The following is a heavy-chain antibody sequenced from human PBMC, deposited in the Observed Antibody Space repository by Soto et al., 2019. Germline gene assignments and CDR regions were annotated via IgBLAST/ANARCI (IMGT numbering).Heavy chain of an antibody. D-gene: IGHD3-3*01. CDR2: ISGSSSMI. V-gene: IGHV3-48*03. Sequence: GGSLRLSCAASGFTFSTYEMNWVRQAPGKGLEWVSYISGSSSMIYYADSVKGRFTISRDNAKNSLYLQLNSLRAEDTAVYYCENDFWSAYGWGQGTLVTVSS. CDR3: ENDFWSAYG. CDR1: GFTFSTYE. J-gene: IGHJ4*02.